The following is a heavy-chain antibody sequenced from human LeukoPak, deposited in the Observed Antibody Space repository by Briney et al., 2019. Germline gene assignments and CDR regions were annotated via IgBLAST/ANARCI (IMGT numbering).Heavy chain of an antibody. Sequence: GGSLRLSCAASGFTFTSYGISWVRQAPGQGLEWMGIINPSGGSTSYAQKFQGRVTMTRDTSTSTVYMELSSLRSEDTAVYYCARAPGIAELGISWFDPWGQGTLVTVSS. D-gene: IGHD6-13*01. CDR2: INPSGGST. J-gene: IGHJ5*02. V-gene: IGHV1-46*01. CDR1: GFTFTSYG. CDR3: ARAPGIAELGISWFDP.